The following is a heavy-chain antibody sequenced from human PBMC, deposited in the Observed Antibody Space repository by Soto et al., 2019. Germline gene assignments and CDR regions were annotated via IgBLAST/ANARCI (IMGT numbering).Heavy chain of an antibody. Sequence: GGSLRLSCAASGFTFSNAWMNWVRQAPGKGLEWVGRIKSKTDGGTTDYAAPVKGRFTISRDDSKNTLYLQMNSLKTEDTAVYYCAKDRDESMVRGVSVLYYYYGMDVWGQGTTVTVSS. V-gene: IGHV3-15*07. CDR2: IKSKTDGGTT. CDR3: AKDRDESMVRGVSVLYYYYGMDV. J-gene: IGHJ6*02. D-gene: IGHD3-10*01. CDR1: GFTFSNAW.